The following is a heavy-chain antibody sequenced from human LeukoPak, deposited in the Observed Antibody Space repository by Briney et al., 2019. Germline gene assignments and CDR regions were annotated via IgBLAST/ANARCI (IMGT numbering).Heavy chain of an antibody. D-gene: IGHD2/OR15-2a*01. J-gene: IGHJ4*02. CDR1: GFTFSSYW. CDR2: ISDSGDNT. V-gene: IGHV3-23*01. Sequence: PGGSLRLSCVASGFTFSSYWMHWVRQAPGKGLVWVSAISDSGDNTYYADSVKGRFTISRDNSKNTLYLQMNSLRAEDTAVYYCAKAGNIRFDYWGQGTLVTVSS. CDR3: AKAGNIRFDY.